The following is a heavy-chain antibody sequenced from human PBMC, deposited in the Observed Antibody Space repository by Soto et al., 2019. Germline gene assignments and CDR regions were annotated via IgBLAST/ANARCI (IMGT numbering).Heavy chain of an antibody. J-gene: IGHJ6*02. D-gene: IGHD3-10*01. CDR2: ILFDGSTE. CDR3: ARSRHGSGSYTHFYYGLDV. CDR1: GFTFISYA. Sequence: QVQLVESGGGVVQPGRSLRLSCAASGFTFISYAMHWVRQAPGKGLEWVAVILFDGSTEYYADSVKGRFTISRDTSKNTVYLQMNSLRSEDTAVYYCARSRHGSGSYTHFYYGLDVWGQGTTVTVSS. V-gene: IGHV3-30-3*01.